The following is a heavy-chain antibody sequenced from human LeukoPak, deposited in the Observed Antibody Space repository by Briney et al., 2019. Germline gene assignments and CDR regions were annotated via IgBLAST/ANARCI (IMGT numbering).Heavy chain of an antibody. CDR1: GFTFSSYE. CDR2: ISSSGSTI. D-gene: IGHD3-10*02. Sequence: GGSLRLSCAASGFTFSSYEMNWVRQAPGKGLEWVSYISSSGSTIYYADSVKGRFTISRDNAKNSLYLQMNSRRAEDTAVYYCSEPGITIIGGVWGKGTTVTISS. V-gene: IGHV3-48*03. CDR3: SEPGITIIGGV. J-gene: IGHJ6*04.